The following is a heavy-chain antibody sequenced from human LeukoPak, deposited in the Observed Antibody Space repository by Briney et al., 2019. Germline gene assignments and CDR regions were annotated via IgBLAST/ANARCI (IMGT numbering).Heavy chain of an antibody. CDR1: GFTLSGNW. CDR3: ARRDNYDY. V-gene: IGHV3-74*01. D-gene: IGHD2-15*01. Sequence: PGGPLRLSCAASGFTLSGNWMHWVRQAPGKGLVWVSRINSDGSSTSYADSVKGRFTISRDNAKNTLYLQTNSLRAEDTAVYYCARRDNYDYWGQGTLVTVSS. CDR2: INSDGSST. J-gene: IGHJ4*02.